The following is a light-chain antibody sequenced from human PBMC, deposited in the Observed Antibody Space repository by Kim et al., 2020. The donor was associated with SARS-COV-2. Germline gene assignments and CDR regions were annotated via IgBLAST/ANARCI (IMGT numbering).Light chain of an antibody. J-gene: IGLJ2*01. CDR1: SSTSARNY. Sequence: GHRLTLSGAVTSSTSARNYLTWSPPLPGTARKGVTYTSTRSPSGIGAGSPGYWSGTSASLAISGLQSEDEADYYCQAWDNSLSGSIFGGGTKVTVL. V-gene: IGLV1-47*01. CDR3: QAWDNSLSGSI. CDR2: TST.